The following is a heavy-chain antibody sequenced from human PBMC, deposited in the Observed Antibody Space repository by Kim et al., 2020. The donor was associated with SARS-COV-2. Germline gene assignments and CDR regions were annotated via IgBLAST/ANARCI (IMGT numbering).Heavy chain of an antibody. J-gene: IGHJ5*02. CDR1: GFTFSSYA. Sequence: GGSLRLSCAASGFTFSSYAMSWVRQAPGKGLEWVSAISGSGGSTYYADSVKGRFTISRDNSKNTLYLQMNSLRAEDTAVYYCAKAPVMYSGSNWFDPWGQGTLVTVSS. CDR3: AKAPVMYSGSNWFDP. CDR2: ISGSGGST. D-gene: IGHD1-26*01. V-gene: IGHV3-23*01.